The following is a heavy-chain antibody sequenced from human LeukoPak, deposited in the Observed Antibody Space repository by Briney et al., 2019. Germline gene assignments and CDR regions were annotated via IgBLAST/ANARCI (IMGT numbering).Heavy chain of an antibody. J-gene: IGHJ4*02. V-gene: IGHV3-23*01. CDR2: ISGSGTT. CDR1: GYSFSTNG. Sequence: GGSLRLSCAASGYSFSTNGMSWVRQAPGKGLEWVSAISGSGTTYYADSVKGRFTISRDNSKYTVSLQMNSLRAEDTAVYHCAKMQGYFDYWGQGTLVAVSS. CDR3: AKMQGYFDY.